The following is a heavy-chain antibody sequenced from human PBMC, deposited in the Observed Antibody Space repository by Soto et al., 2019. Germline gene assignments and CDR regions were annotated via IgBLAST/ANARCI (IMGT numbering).Heavy chain of an antibody. J-gene: IGHJ4*02. Sequence: SETLSLTCAVSGGSIDSTAYSLSWIRQPPGKGLEWIGYVSHRGTAYSIPSLNGRLTLSMDSSQTQFSLKLTSVTAADSDVYYCARIHWSQSSLDYWGRGILVTVSS. CDR2: VSHRGTA. CDR1: GGSIDSTAYS. V-gene: IGHV4-30-2*01. CDR3: ARIHWSQSSLDY. D-gene: IGHD6-19*01.